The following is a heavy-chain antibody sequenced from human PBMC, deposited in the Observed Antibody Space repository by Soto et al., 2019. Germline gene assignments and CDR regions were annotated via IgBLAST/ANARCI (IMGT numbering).Heavy chain of an antibody. V-gene: IGHV4-30-2*01. CDR1: GGSISSGGYS. CDR2: IYHSGST. Sequence: QLQLQESGSGLVKPSQTLSLTCAVSGGSISSGGYSWSWIRQPPGKGLEWIGYIYHSGSTYYNPYLKSRVTISVDRSKTQFSLKLSSVTAADTAVYYCARVLVGGRTTVTNGPWGWYFDLWGRGTLVTVSS. J-gene: IGHJ2*01. D-gene: IGHD4-17*01. CDR3: ARVLVGGRTTVTNGPWGWYFDL.